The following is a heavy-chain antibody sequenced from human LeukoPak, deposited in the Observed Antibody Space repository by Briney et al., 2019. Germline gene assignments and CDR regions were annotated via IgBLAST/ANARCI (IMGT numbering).Heavy chain of an antibody. V-gene: IGHV3-74*01. CDR3: ARGYSSSYRIDY. CDR1: GFTFSSYW. Sequence: GGSLRLSCAASGFTFSSYWMHWVRQAPGKGLVWVSRINTDGSSTTYADSVKGRFTISRDNAKNTLYLQMNSLSAEDTAVYYCARGYSSSYRIDYWGQGTLVTVSS. J-gene: IGHJ4*02. CDR2: INTDGSST. D-gene: IGHD6-6*01.